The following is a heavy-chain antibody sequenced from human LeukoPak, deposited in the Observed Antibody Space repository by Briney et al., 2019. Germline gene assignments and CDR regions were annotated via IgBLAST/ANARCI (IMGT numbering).Heavy chain of an antibody. J-gene: IGHJ4*02. CDR2: IIPIFGTA. D-gene: IGHD6-13*01. Sequence: SVKVSCKASGGTFSSYAISWVRQAPGQGLEWMGGIIPIFGTANYAQKFQGRVTITTDESTSTAYMELSSLRSEGTAVYYCAREPIATHYYFDYWGQGTLVTVSS. V-gene: IGHV1-69*05. CDR1: GGTFSSYA. CDR3: AREPIATHYYFDY.